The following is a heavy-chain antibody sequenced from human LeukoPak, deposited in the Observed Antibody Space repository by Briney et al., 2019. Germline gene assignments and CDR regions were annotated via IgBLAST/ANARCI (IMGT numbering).Heavy chain of an antibody. J-gene: IGHJ3*02. CDR1: GFTYNTYT. D-gene: IGHD2-15*01. Sequence: GGSLRLSCIASGFTYNTYTMNWVRQAPGKGLEWVAVISYDGSNKYYADSVKGRFTISRDNSKNTLYLQMNSLRAEDTAVYYCARGVPDIVVVVAAPRESLNAFDIWGQGTMVTVSS. V-gene: IGHV3-30-3*01. CDR2: ISYDGSNK. CDR3: ARGVPDIVVVVAAPRESLNAFDI.